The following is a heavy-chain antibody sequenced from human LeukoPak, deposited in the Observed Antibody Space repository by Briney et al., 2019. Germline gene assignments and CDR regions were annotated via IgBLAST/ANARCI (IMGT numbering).Heavy chain of an antibody. V-gene: IGHV1-69*01. CDR2: TIPIFGTA. Sequence: SVKVSCKASGGTFSSYAISWVRQAPGQGLEWMGGTIPIFGTANYAQKFQGRVTITADESTSTAYMELSSLRSEDTAVYYCARGGDGAWFDPWGQGTLVTVSS. J-gene: IGHJ5*02. CDR3: ARGGDGAWFDP. D-gene: IGHD2-21*02. CDR1: GGTFSSYA.